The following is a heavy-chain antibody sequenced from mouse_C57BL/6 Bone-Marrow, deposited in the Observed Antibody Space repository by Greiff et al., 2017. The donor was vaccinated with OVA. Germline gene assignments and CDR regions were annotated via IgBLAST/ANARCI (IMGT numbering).Heavy chain of an antibody. J-gene: IGHJ2*01. CDR3: TSYGNVDY. V-gene: IGHV14-4*01. Sequence: EVKLVESGAELVRPGASVKLSCTASGFNIKDDYMHWVKQRPEQGLEWIGWIDPENGDTEYASKFQGKATITADTSSNTAYLQLSSLTSEDTAVYYCTSYGNVDYWGQGTTLTVSS. CDR2: IDPENGDT. CDR1: GFNIKDDY. D-gene: IGHD2-1*01.